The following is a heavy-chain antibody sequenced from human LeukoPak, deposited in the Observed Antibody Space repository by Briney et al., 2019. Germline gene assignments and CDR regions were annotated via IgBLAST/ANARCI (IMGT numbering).Heavy chain of an antibody. CDR1: GGSISSSSYY. CDR3: ARGATPGSVDY. J-gene: IGHJ4*02. V-gene: IGHV4-39*01. D-gene: IGHD3-10*01. Sequence: SETLSLTCTVSGGSISSSSYYWGWIRQPPGKGLEWIGSIYYSGSTYYNPSLKSRVIISVDTSKNQFSLKLSSVTAADTAVYFCARGATPGSVDYWGQGTLVTVSS. CDR2: IYYSGST.